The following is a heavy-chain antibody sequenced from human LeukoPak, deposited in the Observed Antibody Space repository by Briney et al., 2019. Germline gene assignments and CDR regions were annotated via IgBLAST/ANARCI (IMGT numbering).Heavy chain of an antibody. CDR3: ARDPLGTRPGFDY. Sequence: GGALRLSCAASGFSFSSYTMSWVRQAPGKGLDWVASLSGTGGSTSYAGSVEGRLTISRDNSTNTLYLQMNSLRAEDTAVYYCARDPLGTRPGFDYWGQGTLVTVSS. CDR1: GFSFSSYT. J-gene: IGHJ4*02. CDR2: LSGTGGST. V-gene: IGHV3-23*01. D-gene: IGHD1-1*01.